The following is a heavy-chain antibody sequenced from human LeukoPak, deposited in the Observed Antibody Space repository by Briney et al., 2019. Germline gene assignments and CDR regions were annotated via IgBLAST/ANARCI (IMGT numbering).Heavy chain of an antibody. V-gene: IGHV3-21*01. CDR1: GFTVSSNY. CDR2: ISTSSTTTNI. J-gene: IGHJ6*03. Sequence: GGSLRLSCAASGFTVSSNYMSWVRQAPGKGLEWVSSISTSSTTTNIYYADSMKGRFTISRDNAKNSLYLQMNSLRVEDTAVYYCARDGAPSWNYYYDYYYMDVWGKGTTVTVSS. D-gene: IGHD1-7*01. CDR3: ARDGAPSWNYYYDYYYMDV.